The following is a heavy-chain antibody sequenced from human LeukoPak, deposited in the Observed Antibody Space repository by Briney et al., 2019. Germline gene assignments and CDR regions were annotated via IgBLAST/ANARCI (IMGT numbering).Heavy chain of an antibody. J-gene: IGHJ4*02. D-gene: IGHD3-22*01. CDR1: GFTFSSYW. CDR2: IQSDGSST. CDR3: ATTKGITTMTSIDY. V-gene: IGHV3-74*01. Sequence: GGSLRLSCAASGFTFSSYWMHWVRQPPGKGLVWVSRIQSDGSSTTYADSVKGRFTISRDNAKNTVYLQMNSLRAEDTAVYYCATTKGITTMTSIDYWGQGTLVTVSS.